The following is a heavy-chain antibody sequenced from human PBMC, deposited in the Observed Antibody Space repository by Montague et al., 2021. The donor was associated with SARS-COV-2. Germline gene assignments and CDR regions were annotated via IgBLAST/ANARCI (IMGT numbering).Heavy chain of an antibody. V-gene: IGHV4-59*01. CDR2: MHYTGST. CDR1: GGSINNYF. CDR3: ARAVVGAKPAPIES. J-gene: IGHJ4*02. D-gene: IGHD2-15*01. Sequence: SETLSLTCSVSGGSINNYFWGWIRQSPGKGLEWVGYMHYTGSTDYNPSLKSRVTISVDTSKTQISLKLSSVSAADTALYYCARAVVGAKPAPIESWGQGTLVTVSS.